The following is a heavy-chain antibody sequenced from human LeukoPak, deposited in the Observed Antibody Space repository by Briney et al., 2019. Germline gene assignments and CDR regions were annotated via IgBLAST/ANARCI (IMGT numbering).Heavy chain of an antibody. CDR1: GFTFDDYG. J-gene: IGHJ3*02. CDR2: INWNGGST. V-gene: IGHV3-20*04. D-gene: IGHD6-19*01. CDR3: ARTVPSAGWSDDAFDI. Sequence: GGSLRLSCAASGFTFDDYGMSWVRQAPGKGLEWVSGINWNGGSTGYADSVKGRFTISRDNAKNFLYLQMNSLRAEDTALYYCARTVPSAGWSDDAFDIWGQGTMVTVSS.